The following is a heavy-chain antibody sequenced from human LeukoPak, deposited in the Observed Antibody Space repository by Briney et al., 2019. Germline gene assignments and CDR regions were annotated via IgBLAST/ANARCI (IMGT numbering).Heavy chain of an antibody. CDR1: GFTFNSYS. CDR2: ISSSSSYI. J-gene: IGHJ4*02. V-gene: IGHV3-21*01. D-gene: IGHD5-18*01. CDR3: ARVGKRADSYGLDFDY. Sequence: PGGSLTLSCAVSGFTFNSYSMTWVRQAPGKGLEWVSSISSSSSYIYYGDSVKGRFTVSRDNAKNSLYLQMHSLRAEDTAVYYCARVGKRADSYGLDFDYWGQGTLVTVSS.